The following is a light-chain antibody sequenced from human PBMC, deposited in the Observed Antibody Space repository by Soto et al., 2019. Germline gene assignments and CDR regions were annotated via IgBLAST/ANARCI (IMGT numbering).Light chain of an antibody. J-gene: IGLJ1*01. V-gene: IGLV2-14*03. CDR1: SSDVGDFDY. CDR2: DVS. CDR3: SSSTSDSLDV. Sequence: QSALTQPASVSGSPGQSIAISCTGASSDVGDFDYVSWYQQHPGKAPKLMIYDVSNRPSGVSDRFSGSKSGNTASLTISGLQAEDEADYYCSSSTSDSLDVFGTGTKVTVL.